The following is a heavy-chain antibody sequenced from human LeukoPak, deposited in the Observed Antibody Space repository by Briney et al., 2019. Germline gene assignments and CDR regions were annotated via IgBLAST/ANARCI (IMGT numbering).Heavy chain of an antibody. CDR3: ARDIVNGDYVSAY. J-gene: IGHJ4*02. CDR1: GFTFNEYT. D-gene: IGHD4-17*01. CDR2: ITTTSAYI. V-gene: IGHV3-21*01. Sequence: AGGSLRLSCAASGFTFNEYTLNWVRQAPGKGLEWVSSITTTSAYIYYADSVKGRFTISRDNAKNSLYLQMNSLRADDTGVYYCARDIVNGDYVSAYWGQGTLVTVSS.